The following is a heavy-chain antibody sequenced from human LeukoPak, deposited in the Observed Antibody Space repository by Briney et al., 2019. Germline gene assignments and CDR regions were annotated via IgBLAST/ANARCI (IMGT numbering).Heavy chain of an antibody. J-gene: IGHJ4*02. CDR1: GFTFSDYW. V-gene: IGHV3-7*01. Sequence: SGGSLRLSCAAYGFTFSDYWMTWVRQAPGKGLEWVANIKEDGSIKQYVDSVKGRFTISRDNAQSSLFLQMNSLRGEDTAVYYCARGPSTTLTTRWGQGTLVAVSS. CDR2: IKEDGSIK. D-gene: IGHD4-17*01. CDR3: ARGPSTTLTTR.